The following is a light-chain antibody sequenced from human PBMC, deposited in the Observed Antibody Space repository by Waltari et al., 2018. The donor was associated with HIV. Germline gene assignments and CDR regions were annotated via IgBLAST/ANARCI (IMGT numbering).Light chain of an antibody. CDR3: QAWDSSSAVV. J-gene: IGLJ2*01. CDR2: QNS. V-gene: IGLV3-1*01. Sequence: SYELPQPPSVSVSPGQTASITCSGDKLGDTYASWYQQKPGQSPVLVLYQNSKGPSGIPERFSGSNSGDTATLTISGTQAVDEADYYCQAWDSSSAVVFGGGTKLTVL. CDR1: KLGDTY.